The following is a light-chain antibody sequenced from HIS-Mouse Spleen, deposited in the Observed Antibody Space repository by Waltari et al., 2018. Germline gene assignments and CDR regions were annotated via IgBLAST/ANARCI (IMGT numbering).Light chain of an antibody. CDR3: QSYDSSNVV. CDR2: EDN. Sequence: NFMLTQPHSVSESPGKTVTISCTGSSGSIASHYVQWYQQRPGSAPTTVIYEDNQRPSGFPDRFSGSIDSSSNSASLTISGLKTEDEADYYCQSYDSSNVVFGGGTKLTVL. J-gene: IGLJ2*01. V-gene: IGLV6-57*02. CDR1: SGSIASHY.